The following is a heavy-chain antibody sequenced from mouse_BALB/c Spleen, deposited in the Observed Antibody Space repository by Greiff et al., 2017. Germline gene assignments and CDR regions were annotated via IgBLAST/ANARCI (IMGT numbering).Heavy chain of an antibody. CDR1: GFNIKDYY. J-gene: IGHJ4*01. CDR2: IDPENGNT. D-gene: IGHD1-2*01. V-gene: IGHV14-1*02. CDR3: ARGITTATWGYYYAMDY. Sequence: VQLKESGAELVRPGALVKLSCKASGFNIKDYYMHWVKQRPEQGLEWIGWIDPENGNTIYDPKFQGKASITADTSSNTAYLQLSSLTSEDTAVYYCARGITTATWGYYYAMDYWGQGTSVTVSS.